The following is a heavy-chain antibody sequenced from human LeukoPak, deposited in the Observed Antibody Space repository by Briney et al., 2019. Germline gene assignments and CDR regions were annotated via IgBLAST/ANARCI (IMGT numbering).Heavy chain of an antibody. CDR2: IIPIFGTA. J-gene: IGHJ4*02. CDR1: GGTFSSYA. V-gene: IGHV1-69*06. CDR3: ASEGYCSGGSCYYFDY. Sequence: GASVKVSCKASGGTFSSYAISWVRQAPGQGLEWMGGIIPIFGTANYAQKFQGRVTITADKSTSTAYMELSSLRSEDTAVYYCASEGYCSGGSCYYFDYWGQGTLVTVSS. D-gene: IGHD2-15*01.